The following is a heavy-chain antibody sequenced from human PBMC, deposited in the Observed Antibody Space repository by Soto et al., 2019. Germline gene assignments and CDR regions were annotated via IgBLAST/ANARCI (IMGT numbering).Heavy chain of an antibody. J-gene: IGHJ3*02. V-gene: IGHV3-33*01. Sequence: GGSLRLSCAASGFIYSSYGMHWVRQAPGKGLEWVAVIWYDGSNKYYADSVKGRFTISRDNSKNMLYLQMNSLRDEDVAVYLCARDRAGAFDIWGQGTMVTVSS. CDR3: ARDRAGAFDI. CDR2: IWYDGSNK. D-gene: IGHD3-10*01. CDR1: GFIYSSYG.